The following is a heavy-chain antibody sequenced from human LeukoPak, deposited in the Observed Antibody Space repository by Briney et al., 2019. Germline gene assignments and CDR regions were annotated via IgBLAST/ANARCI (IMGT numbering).Heavy chain of an antibody. J-gene: IGHJ4*02. CDR2: INTDGSST. Sequence: GGSLRLSCAASGFTFSSYWMHWVRQAPGKGLVWVSRINTDGSSTNYADSVKGRFTISRDNAKNTVYLQMNSLRAEDTAVYYCAPWRRYSGSYPDYWGQGTLVTVSS. D-gene: IGHD1-26*01. CDR1: GFTFSSYW. V-gene: IGHV3-74*01. CDR3: APWRRYSGSYPDY.